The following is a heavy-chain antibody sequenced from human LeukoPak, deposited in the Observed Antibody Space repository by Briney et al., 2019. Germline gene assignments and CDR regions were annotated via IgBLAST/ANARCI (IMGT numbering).Heavy chain of an antibody. CDR1: GGSISSGGHH. CDR3: ASAPYCSSTSCYFDSYYYGMDV. J-gene: IGHJ6*02. Sequence: SETLSLTCTVSGGSISSGGHHWSWIRQHPGKGLEWIGYIYYSGSTYYNPSLKSRVTISVDTSKNQFSLKLSPVTAADTAVYYCASAPYCSSTSCYFDSYYYGMDVWGQGTTVTVSS. V-gene: IGHV4-31*03. D-gene: IGHD2-2*01. CDR2: IYYSGST.